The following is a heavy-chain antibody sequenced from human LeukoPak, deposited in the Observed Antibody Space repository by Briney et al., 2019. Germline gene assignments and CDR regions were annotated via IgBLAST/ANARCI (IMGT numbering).Heavy chain of an antibody. CDR1: GGFINGYY. J-gene: IGHJ4*02. CDR2: IDYSGST. V-gene: IGHV4-59*12. CDR3: ATGRYYDNVWGSYRPSFDF. D-gene: IGHD3-16*02. Sequence: SETLSLTCTVSGGFINGYYWSWIRQSPGKGLEWIGYIDYSGSTNYNPSLKGRVTISIDMSKNQLSLKLRSVTAADTALYYCATGRYYDNVWGSYRPSFDFWGQGTLATVSS.